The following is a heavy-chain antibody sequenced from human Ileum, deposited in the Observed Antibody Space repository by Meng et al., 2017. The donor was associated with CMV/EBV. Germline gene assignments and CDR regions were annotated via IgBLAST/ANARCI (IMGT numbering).Heavy chain of an antibody. D-gene: IGHD3-10*01. V-gene: IGHV3-23*01. J-gene: IGHJ4*02. CDR1: GFSFSHYA. CDR3: AKDMAF. CDR2: ISGSGVNT. Sequence: GYMRLSCAASGFSFSHYAMSWVRQASGKGLEWVASISGSGVNTYYAESAKGRFTISRDNSKDTLYLQTNSLKVEDTAVYYCAKDMAFWGQGTLVTVSS.